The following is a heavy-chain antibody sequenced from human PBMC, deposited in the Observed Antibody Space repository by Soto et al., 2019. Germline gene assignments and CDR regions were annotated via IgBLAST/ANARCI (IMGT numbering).Heavy chain of an antibody. CDR2: ISSDASNK. V-gene: IGHV3-30-3*01. J-gene: IGHJ5*02. D-gene: IGHD5-18*01. CDR3: SRSLYSTSSDWFDP. CDR1: GFTFNRYA. Sequence: QVQLVESGGGVVQPGRYLRLSCAASGFTFNRYAMPWVRQAPGKGLEWVAVISSDASNKCYTDSVKGRFTISRDTSTNTLYLQMNSLRSDDTAVYYCSRSLYSTSSDWFDPWGQRTLVTVSS.